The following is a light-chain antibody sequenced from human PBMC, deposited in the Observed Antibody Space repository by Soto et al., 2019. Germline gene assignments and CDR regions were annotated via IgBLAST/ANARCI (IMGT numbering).Light chain of an antibody. CDR3: LQDINYPWT. CDR2: GAS. Sequence: IQLTQSQCSLSACGGAGVAITWRASQGIRNALGWNQQEPGKPPKVLIYGASNLQSGVPPRFSGSGSGTDFTLAISSLQPEDSATYYCLQDINYPWTFGQGTKVDIK. V-gene: IGKV1-6*01. CDR1: QGIRNA. J-gene: IGKJ1*01.